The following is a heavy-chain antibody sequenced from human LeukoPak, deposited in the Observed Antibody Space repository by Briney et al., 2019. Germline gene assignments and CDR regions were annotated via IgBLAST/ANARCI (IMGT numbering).Heavy chain of an antibody. J-gene: IGHJ6*03. D-gene: IGHD3-10*01. Sequence: ASVKVSCKASGYTFTSYGISWVRQAPGQGLEWMGWISAYNGNTNYAQKLQGRVTMTTDTSTSTAYMELRSLRSDDTAVYYCARWWHYDSGSYYYYYYMDVWGKGTTVTVSS. CDR3: ARWWHYDSGSYYYYYYMDV. CDR2: ISAYNGNT. V-gene: IGHV1-18*01. CDR1: GYTFTSYG.